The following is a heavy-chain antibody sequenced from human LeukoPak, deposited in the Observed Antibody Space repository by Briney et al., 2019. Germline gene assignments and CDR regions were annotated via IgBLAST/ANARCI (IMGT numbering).Heavy chain of an antibody. J-gene: IGHJ4*02. CDR1: GYTFTNYW. Sequence: GESLKISCKASGYTFTNYWIGWVRQMPGKGLEWMGFIYPADSDTRHSPPFQGQVTISADKSISTAYLQWSSLKASDSAMYYCARVLAGANYFDYWGQGTLVTVSS. V-gene: IGHV5-51*01. CDR3: ARVLAGANYFDY. CDR2: IYPADSDT.